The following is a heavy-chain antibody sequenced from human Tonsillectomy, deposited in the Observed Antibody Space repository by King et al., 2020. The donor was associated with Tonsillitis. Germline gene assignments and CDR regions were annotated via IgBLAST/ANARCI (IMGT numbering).Heavy chain of an antibody. Sequence: VQLVESGGGLVKPGGSLRLSCAASGFTFSRYTINWVRQAPGEGLEWVSSISDTTSYIYYADSVKGRFTISRDNAKNSLYLQMNSLRAEDTAVYYCARSRHDYSNYPDAFDLWGQGTLVTVSS. CDR3: ARSRHDYSNYPDAFDL. D-gene: IGHD4-11*01. J-gene: IGHJ3*01. CDR2: ISDTTSYI. V-gene: IGHV3-21*01. CDR1: GFTFSRYT.